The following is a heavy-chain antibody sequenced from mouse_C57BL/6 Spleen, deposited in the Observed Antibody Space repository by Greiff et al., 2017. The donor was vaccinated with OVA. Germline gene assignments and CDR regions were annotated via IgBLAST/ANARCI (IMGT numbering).Heavy chain of an antibody. J-gene: IGHJ2*01. CDR3: ARSWDVGY. CDR1: GYTFTSYW. V-gene: IGHV1-50*01. D-gene: IGHD4-1*01. Sequence: VKLQQPGAELVKPGASVKLSCKASGYTFTSYWMQWVKQRPGQGLEWIGEIDPSDSYTNYNQKFKGKATLTVDTSSSTAYMQLSSLTSEDSAVYYCARSWDVGYWGQGTTLTVSS. CDR2: IDPSDSYT.